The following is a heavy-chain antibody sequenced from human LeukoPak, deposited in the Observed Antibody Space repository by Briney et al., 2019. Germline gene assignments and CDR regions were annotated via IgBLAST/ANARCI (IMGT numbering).Heavy chain of an antibody. V-gene: IGHV1-18*01. CDR1: GGTFSSYA. Sequence: ASVKVSCTASGGTFSSYAISWVRQAPGQGLEWMGWISAYNGNTNYAQKLQGRVTMTTDTSTSTAYMELRSLRSDDTAVYYCARDPPYDPPDYWGQGTLVTVSS. J-gene: IGHJ4*02. CDR2: ISAYNGNT. CDR3: ARDPPYDPPDY. D-gene: IGHD3-3*01.